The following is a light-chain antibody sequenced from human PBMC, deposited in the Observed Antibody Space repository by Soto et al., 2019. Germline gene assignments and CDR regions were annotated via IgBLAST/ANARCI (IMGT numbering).Light chain of an antibody. CDR2: GAS. CDR3: QHYNTWPWT. J-gene: IGKJ1*01. Sequence: ETLMTQSPATLSVSPWERATLCCWASQSVNSNLAWYQQKLGQAPRVLIYGASTRATGIPARFSGSGSETEFILTISSLQSEDSATYYCQHYNTWPWTFGQGTKVDIK. CDR1: QSVNSN. V-gene: IGKV3-15*01.